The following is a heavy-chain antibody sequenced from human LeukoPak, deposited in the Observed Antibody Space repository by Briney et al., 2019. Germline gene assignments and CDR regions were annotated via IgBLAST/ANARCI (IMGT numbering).Heavy chain of an antibody. D-gene: IGHD1-1*01. J-gene: IGHJ4*02. CDR2: IWYDGSNK. CDR3: AKEAGSNQLFDY. Sequence: PGRSLRLSCLSSGFTFSSYGMHWVRQAPGKGLEWVAFIWYDGSNKYYADSVKGRFTISRDNSENTLYLQMNSLRAEDTAVYYCAKEAGSNQLFDYWGQGTLVTVSS. CDR1: GFTFSSYG. V-gene: IGHV3-33*03.